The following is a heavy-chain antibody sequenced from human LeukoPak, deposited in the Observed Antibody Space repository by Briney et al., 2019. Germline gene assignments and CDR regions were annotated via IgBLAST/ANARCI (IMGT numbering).Heavy chain of an antibody. V-gene: IGHV4-61*02. J-gene: IGHJ4*02. CDR3: ARGDILTGYPIESSLDY. D-gene: IGHD3-9*01. CDR2: IYTSGST. CDR1: GGSISSGSYY. Sequence: PSQTLSLTCTVSGGSISSGSYYWSWIRQPAGKGLEWIGRIYTSGSTNYNPSLKSRVTISVDTSKNQFSLKLSSVTAADTAVYYCARGDILTGYPIESSLDYWGQGTLVTVSS.